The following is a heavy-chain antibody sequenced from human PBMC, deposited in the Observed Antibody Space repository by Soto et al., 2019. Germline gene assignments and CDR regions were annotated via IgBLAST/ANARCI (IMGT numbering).Heavy chain of an antibody. CDR1: ADTFNCYA. Sequence: QVQLVQSGAEVKKPGSSVKVSCKASADTFNCYALSWLRQAPGQRLEWMGGITPVFGTADYVQSFEDRLTITADDSTSTVYMELSSLRSDDTAVYYCARSLEGTTVTNWFDPWGQGALVTLSS. D-gene: IGHD4-17*01. CDR2: ITPVFGTA. CDR3: ARSLEGTTVTNWFDP. J-gene: IGHJ5*02. V-gene: IGHV1-69*01.